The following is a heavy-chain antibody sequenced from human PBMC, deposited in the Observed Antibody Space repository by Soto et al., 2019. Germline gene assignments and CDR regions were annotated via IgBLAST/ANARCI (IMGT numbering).Heavy chain of an antibody. V-gene: IGHV3-23*01. D-gene: IGHD3-16*01. CDR1: GFIFSGYA. J-gene: IGHJ4*02. CDR3: AREDGGGPFDY. Sequence: GGSLRLSCAASGFIFSGYAMHWVRQAPGKGLEWVSDISGSGNAADYADSVKGRFTISRDNAKDTLLLDMNSLRVEDTATYYCAREDGGGPFDYWGQGIQVTVSS. CDR2: ISGSGNAA.